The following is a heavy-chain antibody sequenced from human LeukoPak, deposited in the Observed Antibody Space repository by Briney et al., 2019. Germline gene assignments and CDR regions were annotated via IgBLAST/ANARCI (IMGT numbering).Heavy chain of an antibody. V-gene: IGHV3-33*01. J-gene: IGHJ6*02. CDR1: RFTFRSYG. CDR3: ARATYNWNDEVNYYYGMDV. D-gene: IGHD1-20*01. CDR2: IWYDGSNK. Sequence: GGSLRLSCAASRFTFRSYGMHWVRQAPGKGLEWVAVIWYDGSNKYYSDSVKGRFTISRDNSKNTLYLQMNSLRAEDTAVYYCARATYNWNDEVNYYYGMDVWGQGTTVTVSS.